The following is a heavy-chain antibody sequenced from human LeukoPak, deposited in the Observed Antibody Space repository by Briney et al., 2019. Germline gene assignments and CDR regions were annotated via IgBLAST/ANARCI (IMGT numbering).Heavy chain of an antibody. CDR3: AYSQVLVDAT. CDR1: GFTFSSYG. Sequence: QSGGSLRLSCAASGFTFSSYGMHWVRQAPGKGLEWVAFIRYDGSNKYYADSVKGRFTISRDNSKNTLYLQMNSLRAEDTAVYYCAYSQVLVDATWGQGTLVTVPS. J-gene: IGHJ4*02. D-gene: IGHD2-15*01. CDR2: IRYDGSNK. V-gene: IGHV3-30*02.